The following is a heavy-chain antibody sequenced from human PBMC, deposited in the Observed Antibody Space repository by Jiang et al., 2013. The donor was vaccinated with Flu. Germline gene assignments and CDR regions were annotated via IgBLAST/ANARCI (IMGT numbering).Heavy chain of an antibody. V-gene: IGHV3-11*06. CDR2: ISSSSSYT. CDR1: GFTFSDYY. J-gene: IGHJ4*02. CDR3: ARGPRVDGSSDLG. Sequence: VESGGGLVKPGGSLRLSCAASGFTFSDYYMSWIRQAPGKGWSGSYISSSSSYTNYADSVKGRFTISRDNAKNSLYLQMNSLRAEDTAVYYCARGPRVDGSSDLGWGQGTLVTVSS. D-gene: IGHD2-15*01.